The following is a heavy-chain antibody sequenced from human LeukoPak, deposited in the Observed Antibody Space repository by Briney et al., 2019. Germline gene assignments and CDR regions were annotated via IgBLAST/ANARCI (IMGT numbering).Heavy chain of an antibody. Sequence: TGGSLRLSCAASGFTFSDYYMSWIRQAPGKGLEWVSYISSSGSTIDYADSVKGRFTISRDNAKNSLYLQMDSLRAEVTAVYYCARSIPAGNRRRGQGTLVTVSS. V-gene: IGHV3-11*01. CDR2: ISSSGSTI. CDR3: ARSIPAGNRR. CDR1: GFTFSDYY. J-gene: IGHJ4*02. D-gene: IGHD2-2*01.